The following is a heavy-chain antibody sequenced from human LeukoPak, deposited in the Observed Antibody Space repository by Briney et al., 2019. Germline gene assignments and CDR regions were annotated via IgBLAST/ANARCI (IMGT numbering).Heavy chain of an antibody. D-gene: IGHD3-10*01. V-gene: IGHV3-48*03. CDR2: ISSSGSTI. J-gene: IGHJ4*02. CDR1: GFTFSSYE. Sequence: GGSLRLSCAASGFTFSSYEMNWVRQAPGKGLEWVSYISSSGSTIYYADSVKGRFTISRDNAKNSLYLQMNSLRAEDTAVYYCARGRRRITMVRGVISAGGPFDYWGQGTLVTVSS. CDR3: ARGRRRITMVRGVISAGGPFDY.